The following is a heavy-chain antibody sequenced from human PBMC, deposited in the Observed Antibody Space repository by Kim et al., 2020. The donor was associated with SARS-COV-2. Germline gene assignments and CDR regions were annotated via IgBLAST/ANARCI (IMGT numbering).Heavy chain of an antibody. D-gene: IGHD1-26*01. CDR2: ISVSSGYI. CDR3: TRDVIVSQQAALMVGD. CDR1: GFAFRTYT. V-gene: IGHV3-21*01. Sequence: GGSLRLSCVATGFAFRTYTMNWVCQVPGKGLEWVSSISVSSGYIYYPDSVKGRFFVSRDNAKNSLYLQMNSLRAEDSGIYYCTRDVIVSQQAALMVGDWG. J-gene: IGHJ1*01.